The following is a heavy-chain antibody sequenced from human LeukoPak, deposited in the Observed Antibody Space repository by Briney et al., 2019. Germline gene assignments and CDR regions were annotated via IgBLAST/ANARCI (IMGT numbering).Heavy chain of an antibody. D-gene: IGHD4-17*01. CDR2: ISWNSGSI. CDR1: GFTFDDYA. CDR3: AKGGVGDYVYDAFDI. J-gene: IGHJ3*02. V-gene: IGHV3-9*01. Sequence: PGGSLRLSCAASGFTFDDYAMHWVRHAPGKGLEWVSGISWNSGSIGYADSVKGRFTISRDNAKNSLYLQMNSLRAEDTALYYCAKGGVGDYVYDAFDIWGQGTMVTVSS.